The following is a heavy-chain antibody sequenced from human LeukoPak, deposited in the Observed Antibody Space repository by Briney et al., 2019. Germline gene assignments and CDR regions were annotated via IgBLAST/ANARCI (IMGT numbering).Heavy chain of an antibody. CDR3: AGRLAYCGGDCYSSLDY. J-gene: IGHJ4*02. CDR1: GGSISSYC. V-gene: IGHV4-4*07. D-gene: IGHD2-21*02. Sequence: PSETLSLTCTVSGGSISSYCWSWIRQPAGKGLEWIGRIYTSGSTNYNPSLKSRVTMSVDTSKNQFSLKLSSVTAADTAVYYCAGRLAYCGGDCYSSLDYWGQGTMVTVSS. CDR2: IYTSGST.